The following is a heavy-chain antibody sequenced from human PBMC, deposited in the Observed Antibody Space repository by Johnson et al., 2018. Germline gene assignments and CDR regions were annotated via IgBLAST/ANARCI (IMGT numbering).Heavy chain of an antibody. V-gene: IGHV3-11*01. J-gene: IGHJ3*02. CDR3: ARDPLSRRLVTGAFDI. CDR2: ISSSGSTI. CDR1: GFPFSDYY. Sequence: QVQLVESGGGLVKPGGSLRLSCAASGFPFSDYYMSWIRQAPGMGLEWVSYISSSGSTIYYADHVKGRFTISRDNAKNSLYLQMNSLSAEDTDVYYCARDPLSRRLVTGAFDIWGQGTMVTVAS. D-gene: IGHD2-21*02.